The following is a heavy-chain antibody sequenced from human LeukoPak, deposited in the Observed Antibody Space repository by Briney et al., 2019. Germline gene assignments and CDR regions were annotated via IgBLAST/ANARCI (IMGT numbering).Heavy chain of an antibody. J-gene: IGHJ4*02. CDR3: VRLYAGSADDLDY. Sequence: SETLSLTCAVSGGSISSNSYYWGWIRQPPGKGLEWIGSIYYSGSTYYNPSLKSRVTISVDTSKNQFSLKLSSVTAADTAVYYCVRLYAGSADDLDYWGQGALVTVSS. D-gene: IGHD4-23*01. CDR1: GGSISSNSYY. CDR2: IYYSGST. V-gene: IGHV4-39*07.